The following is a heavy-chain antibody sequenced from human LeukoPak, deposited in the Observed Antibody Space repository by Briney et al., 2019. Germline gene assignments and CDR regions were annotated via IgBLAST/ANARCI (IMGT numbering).Heavy chain of an antibody. CDR2: IYYSGCT. Sequence: SETLSPTCTVSGGSISSSSYYWGWIRQPPGKGLEWIGSIYYSGCTYYNPSLKSRVTISVDTSKNQFSLKLSSVTAADTAVYYCARHRNPLYYDSSGYYLGVGWFDPWGQGTLVTVSS. D-gene: IGHD3-22*01. CDR3: ARHRNPLYYDSSGYYLGVGWFDP. CDR1: GGSISSSSYY. V-gene: IGHV4-39*01. J-gene: IGHJ5*02.